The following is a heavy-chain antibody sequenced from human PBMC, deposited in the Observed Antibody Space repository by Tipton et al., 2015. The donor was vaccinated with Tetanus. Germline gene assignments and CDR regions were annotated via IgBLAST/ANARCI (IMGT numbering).Heavy chain of an antibody. Sequence: SLRLSCAASGFTFNTYNVNWVRQAPGKGLEWVSYISTSSTTIFYADSVRGRFAISRDNAKNSLYLQMNSLRDEDTAVYYCARDFSYYFDSKSGFDYWGQGTLVTVSS. CDR3: ARDFSYYFDSKSGFDY. CDR1: GFTFNTYN. J-gene: IGHJ4*02. D-gene: IGHD3-22*01. V-gene: IGHV3-48*02. CDR2: ISTSSTTI.